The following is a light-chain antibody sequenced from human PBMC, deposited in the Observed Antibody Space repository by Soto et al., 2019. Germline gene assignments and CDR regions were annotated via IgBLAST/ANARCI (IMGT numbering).Light chain of an antibody. Sequence: QSALTQPASVSGSPGQSITISCTGSSSDVGGYDFVSWYQQHPGKAPKLMIYDVSNRPSGVSNRFSGSKSGNTASLTISGHQAEDEADYYCSSYTRRKNMVIGGGTKLTVL. J-gene: IGLJ2*01. CDR1: SSDVGGYDF. CDR3: SSYTRRKNMV. V-gene: IGLV2-14*01. CDR2: DVS.